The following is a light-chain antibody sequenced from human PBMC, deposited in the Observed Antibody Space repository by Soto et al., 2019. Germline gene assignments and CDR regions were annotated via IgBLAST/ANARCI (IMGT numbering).Light chain of an antibody. CDR2: DAS. V-gene: IGKV1-5*01. J-gene: IGKJ1*01. Sequence: GDRVTITCRASQSISSWLAWYQQKPGKAPKLLIYDASSLESGVPSRFSGSGSGTEFTLTISSLHPEDFATFYCQESATTRWAFGQGTKVEIK. CDR3: QESATTRWA. CDR1: QSISSW.